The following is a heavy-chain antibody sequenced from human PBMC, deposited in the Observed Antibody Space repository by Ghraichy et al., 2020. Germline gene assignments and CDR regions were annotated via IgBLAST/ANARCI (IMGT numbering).Heavy chain of an antibody. CDR1: GFTFSSYE. D-gene: IGHD3-10*01. CDR2: ISSSGSTI. CDR3: ARGGGYYYGSGSYYNVHSTLGRIIPHDY. V-gene: IGHV3-48*03. Sequence: GGSLRLSCAASGFTFSSYEMNWVRQAPGKGLEWVSYISSSGSTIYYADSVKGRFTISRDNAKNSLYLQMNSLRAEDTAVYYCARGGGYYYGSGSYYNVHSTLGRIIPHDYWGQGTLVTVSS. J-gene: IGHJ4*02.